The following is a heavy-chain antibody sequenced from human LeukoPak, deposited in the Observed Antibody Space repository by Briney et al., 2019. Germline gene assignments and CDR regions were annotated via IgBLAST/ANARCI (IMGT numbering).Heavy chain of an antibody. D-gene: IGHD3-3*01. J-gene: IGHJ4*02. Sequence: PGGSLRLSCTASLFPFSSYWMSWVRQAPGKGLEWVANIKQGGSEKHYVDSVKGRFTISRDNAKNSLYLQMNSLRAEDTAVYYCAREGTLRFLPFDYWGQGTLVTVSS. CDR2: IKQGGSEK. V-gene: IGHV3-7*01. CDR3: AREGTLRFLPFDY. CDR1: LFPFSSYW.